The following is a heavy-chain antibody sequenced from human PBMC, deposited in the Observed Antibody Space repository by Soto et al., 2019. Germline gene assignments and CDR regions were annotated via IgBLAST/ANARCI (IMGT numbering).Heavy chain of an antibody. J-gene: IGHJ5*02. Sequence: QLQLLESGPGLVKASETLSLTCSVSGGSISTSRSYWAWIRQPPGKGLGWLANIFYSGSTFYNPSLASRVSVPVDTSKNESSLKLRSVTAADTAVYYCARQPTTGDTDLWFDPWGQGTLVTVSS. D-gene: IGHD2-21*01. CDR3: ARQPTTGDTDLWFDP. V-gene: IGHV4-39*01. CDR1: GGSISTSRSY. CDR2: IFYSGST.